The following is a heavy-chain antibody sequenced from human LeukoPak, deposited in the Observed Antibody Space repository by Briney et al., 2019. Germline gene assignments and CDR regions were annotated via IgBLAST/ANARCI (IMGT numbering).Heavy chain of an antibody. Sequence: GGSLRLSRAASGFTFSNYGMTWVRQAPGKGLEWVSVMYSGGYTYYADSVKGRFTISRDNSKNTLYLQMNSLRAEDTAVYYCARDGQTGGWYRAFDCWGQGTLVTVSS. D-gene: IGHD6-19*01. CDR2: MYSGGYT. J-gene: IGHJ4*02. V-gene: IGHV3-53*01. CDR3: ARDGQTGGWYRAFDC. CDR1: GFTFSNYG.